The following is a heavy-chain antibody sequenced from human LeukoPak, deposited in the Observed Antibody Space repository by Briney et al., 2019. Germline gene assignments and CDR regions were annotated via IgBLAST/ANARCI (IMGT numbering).Heavy chain of an antibody. CDR2: ISYNDGSNK. CDR1: GFTFRNYP. Sequence: PGGSLRLSCAASGFTFRNYPMHWVRQAPGKGLEWVAVISYNDGSNKYYADSVKGRFAISRDNSKNTLYLQMNSLRAEDTAVYYCASTSDYGGFHDAFHIWGQGTMVTVSS. CDR3: ASTSDYGGFHDAFHI. D-gene: IGHD4-23*01. J-gene: IGHJ3*02. V-gene: IGHV3-30*09.